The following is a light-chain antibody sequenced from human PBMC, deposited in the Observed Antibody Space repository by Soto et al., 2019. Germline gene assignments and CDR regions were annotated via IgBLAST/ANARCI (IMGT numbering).Light chain of an antibody. J-gene: IGLJ1*01. CDR1: SSDVGSYNL. Sequence: QSALTQPASVSGSPGQSITISCTGTSSDVGSYNLVSWYQQHPGKAPKLMIYEGSKRPSGVSNRFSGSKSGNTASLTISGLQAEYEADYYCCSYAGSSTSPYVFGTGTKLTVL. CDR2: EGS. V-gene: IGLV2-23*01. CDR3: CSYAGSSTSPYV.